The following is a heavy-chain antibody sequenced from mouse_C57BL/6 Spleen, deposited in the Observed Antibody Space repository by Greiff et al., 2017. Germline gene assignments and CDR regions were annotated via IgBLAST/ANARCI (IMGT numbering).Heavy chain of an antibody. J-gene: IGHJ4*01. CDR3: TTTVERGYAMDY. V-gene: IGHV14-1*01. CDR1: GFNIKDYY. CDR2: IDPEDGDT. Sequence: VQLQQSGAELVRPGASVKLSCTASGFNIKDYYMHWVKQRPEQGLEWIGRIDPEDGDTEYAPKFQGKATMTADTSSNTAYLQLSSLTSEDTAVYYCTTTVERGYAMDYWGQGTSVTVAS. D-gene: IGHD1-1*01.